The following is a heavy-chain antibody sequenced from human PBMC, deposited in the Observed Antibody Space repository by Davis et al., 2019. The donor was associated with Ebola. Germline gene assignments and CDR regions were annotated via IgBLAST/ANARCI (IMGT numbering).Heavy chain of an antibody. D-gene: IGHD1-26*01. CDR3: TRGRGSQYGMDV. J-gene: IGHJ6*02. V-gene: IGHV4-34*01. Sequence: MPSETLSLTCAVYGGSFSGYFWTRVRQPPGRGLEWIGDINEGGGDNYKPSLKSRVTISVDTSKNQFSLKLGAVTAADTAVYFCTRGRGSQYGMDVWGQGTTVTVSS. CDR2: INEGGGD. CDR1: GGSFSGYF.